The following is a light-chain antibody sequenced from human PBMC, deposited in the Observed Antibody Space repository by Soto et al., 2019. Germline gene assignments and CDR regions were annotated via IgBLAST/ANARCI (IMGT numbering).Light chain of an antibody. V-gene: IGKV3-20*01. CDR1: QSVISSTY. CDR3: QQYGS. Sequence: EIVLTQSPGTLSLSPGERATLSCRATQSVISSTYVAWYQQKPGQAPRLLIRGASTRATGVPDRFSGSASGTDFTLTISRLEPEDFAVYHCQQYGSFGQGTKVEVK. J-gene: IGKJ2*01. CDR2: GAS.